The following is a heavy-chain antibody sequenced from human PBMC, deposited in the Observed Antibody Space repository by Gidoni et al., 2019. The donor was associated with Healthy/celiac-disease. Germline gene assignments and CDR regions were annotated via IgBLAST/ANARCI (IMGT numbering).Heavy chain of an antibody. V-gene: IGHV3-33*01. CDR3: ARDSRSGSYYPDSY. Sequence: QVQLVEAGGGVVQPGRSLRLSCAASGFTFSSYGMHWVRQAPGKGLEWVAVIWYDGSNKYYADSVKGRFTISRDNSKNTLYLQMNSLRAEDTAVYYCARDSRSGSYYPDSYWGQGTLVTVSS. CDR2: IWYDGSNK. CDR1: GFTFSSYG. J-gene: IGHJ4*02. D-gene: IGHD1-26*01.